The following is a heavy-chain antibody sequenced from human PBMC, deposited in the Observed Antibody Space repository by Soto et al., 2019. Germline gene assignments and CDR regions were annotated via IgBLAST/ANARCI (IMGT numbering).Heavy chain of an antibody. CDR2: ISSSSSTI. J-gene: IGHJ6*02. D-gene: IGHD6-6*01. V-gene: IGHV3-48*02. Sequence: GGSLRLSCAAPGFTFSSYSMNWVRQAPGKGLEWVSYISSSSSTIYYADSVKGRFNISRDNAKNSLYLQMNSLRDEDTVVYYCARPEYSSSSYGMDVWGQGTTVTVSS. CDR1: GFTFSSYS. CDR3: ARPEYSSSSYGMDV.